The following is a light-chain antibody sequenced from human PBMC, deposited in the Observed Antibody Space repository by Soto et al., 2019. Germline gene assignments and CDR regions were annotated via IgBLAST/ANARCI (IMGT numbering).Light chain of an antibody. Sequence: IQMTQSPSSLSASVEDRVIITCRASQSISNHLNWYQQKPGKAPKLLIYAASSLQSGVPSRFSGRGSGTYFTLTISGLQVEDSATYYCLQEYRYPLTFGGGTKGDIK. CDR1: QSISNH. CDR3: LQEYRYPLT. J-gene: IGKJ4*01. CDR2: AAS. V-gene: IGKV1-6*01.